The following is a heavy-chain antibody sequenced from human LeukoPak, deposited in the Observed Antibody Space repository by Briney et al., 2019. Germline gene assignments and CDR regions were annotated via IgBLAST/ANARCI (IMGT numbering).Heavy chain of an antibody. CDR3: VKHGENTVTGRYHDS. D-gene: IGHD4-17*01. V-gene: IGHV3-23*01. CDR1: GFAFSSSA. CDR2: ISPSSEVT. Sequence: GGSLRLSCAASGFAFSSSAMSWVRQAPGEGLEWVSLISPSSEVTHYADSVKGRFTISRDNSKSTLYLQVNGLRIEDSAKYFCVKHGENTVTGRYHDSWGRGILVIVSS. J-gene: IGHJ4*02.